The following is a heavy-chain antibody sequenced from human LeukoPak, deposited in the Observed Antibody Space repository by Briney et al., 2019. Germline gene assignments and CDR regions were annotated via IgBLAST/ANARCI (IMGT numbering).Heavy chain of an antibody. CDR2: INHSGST. D-gene: IGHD6-13*01. CDR1: GGSFSGYY. J-gene: IGHJ4*02. V-gene: IGHV4-34*01. CDR3: ARGGGGSSPRAVGY. Sequence: SETLSLTCAVYGGSFSGYYWSWIRQPPGKGLEWIGEINHSGSTNYNPSLKSRVTISVDTSKNQFSLKLSSVTAADTAVYYCARGGGGSSPRAVGYWGQGTLVTVSS.